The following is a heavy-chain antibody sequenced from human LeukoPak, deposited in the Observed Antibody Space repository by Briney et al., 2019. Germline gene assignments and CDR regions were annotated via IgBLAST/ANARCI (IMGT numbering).Heavy chain of an antibody. V-gene: IGHV4-59*08. CDR1: GGSISGFF. Sequence: KPSETLSLTCTVSGGSISGFFWSWIRQPPGKGLEWIGYIYYSGSTNYNPSLKSRVTISVDTSKNQFSLKLSSVTAADTAVYYCVRQSDFDYGTSYFDYWGQGTLVTVSS. J-gene: IGHJ4*02. CDR2: IYYSGST. CDR3: VRQSDFDYGTSYFDY. D-gene: IGHD4-17*01.